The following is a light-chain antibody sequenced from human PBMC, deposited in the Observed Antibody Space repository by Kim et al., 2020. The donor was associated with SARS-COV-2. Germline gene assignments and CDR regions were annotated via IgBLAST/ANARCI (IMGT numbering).Light chain of an antibody. CDR2: DAS. CDR1: QSVGTY. CDR3: QQRSDWPIT. Sequence: EIVLTQSPATLSLSPGERATLSCRASQSVGTYLAWYQQKPGQAPRLLIYDASKRATGIPARFSGSASGTDFTLTINSLEPEDLAVYYCQQRSDWPITFGQGTRLEIK. V-gene: IGKV3-11*01. J-gene: IGKJ5*01.